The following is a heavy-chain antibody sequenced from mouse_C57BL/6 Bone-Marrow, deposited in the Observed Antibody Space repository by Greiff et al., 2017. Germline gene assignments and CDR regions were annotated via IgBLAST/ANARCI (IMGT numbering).Heavy chain of an antibody. J-gene: IGHJ1*03. CDR3: ASYYGSSYWYFDV. Sequence: QVQLQQPGAELVKPGASVKLSCKASGYTFTSYWMQWVKQRPGQGLEWIGEIDPSDSYTNYNQKFKGKATLTVDTSSSTAYMQLSSLTSEDSAVYYGASYYGSSYWYFDVWGTGTTVTVSS. CDR2: IDPSDSYT. CDR1: GYTFTSYW. D-gene: IGHD1-1*01. V-gene: IGHV1-50*01.